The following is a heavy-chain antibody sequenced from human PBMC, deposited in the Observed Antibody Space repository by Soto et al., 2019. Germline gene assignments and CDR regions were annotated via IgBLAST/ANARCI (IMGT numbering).Heavy chain of an antibody. D-gene: IGHD3-3*01. CDR1: GFTFSSYG. Sequence: QVQLVESGGGVVQPGRSLRLSCAASGFTFSSYGMHWVRQAPGKGLEWWAVISYDGRNKYYAYSVKGRFTSSRDNSKNTLYLHMNGLRAEDTAVYYCAKDLHDFWSRGSYGMDVWGQGTTVTVSS. CDR3: AKDLHDFWSRGSYGMDV. J-gene: IGHJ6*02. V-gene: IGHV3-30*18. CDR2: ISYDGRNK.